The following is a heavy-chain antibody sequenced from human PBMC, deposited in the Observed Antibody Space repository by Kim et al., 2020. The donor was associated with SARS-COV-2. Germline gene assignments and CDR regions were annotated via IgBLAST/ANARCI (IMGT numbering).Heavy chain of an antibody. V-gene: IGHV4-59*08. D-gene: IGHD2-2*01. Sequence: PPLKSRVTIAVDPSKNQFSLKLSSVTAADTAVYYCARQGCSSTSCYQFDYWGQGTLVTVSS. CDR3: ARQGCSSTSCYQFDY. J-gene: IGHJ4*02.